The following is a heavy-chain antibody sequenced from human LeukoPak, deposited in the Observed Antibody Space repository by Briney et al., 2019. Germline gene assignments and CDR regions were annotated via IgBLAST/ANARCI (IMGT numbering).Heavy chain of an antibody. CDR2: IKQDGGEE. CDR1: GFTFSSFW. D-gene: IGHD3-10*01. Sequence: GGSLRLSCAASGFTFSSFWMTWVRQAPGKGLEWVANIKQDGGEEHYVDSVKGRFIISRDNAKNSLYLQMNSLRAEDTAVYYCARDRGSGSYYSQDWGQGTLVTVSS. V-gene: IGHV3-7*01. CDR3: ARDRGSGSYYSQD. J-gene: IGHJ4*02.